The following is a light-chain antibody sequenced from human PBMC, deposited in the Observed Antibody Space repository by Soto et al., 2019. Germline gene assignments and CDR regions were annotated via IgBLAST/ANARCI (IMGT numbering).Light chain of an antibody. CDR2: KAS. CDR1: QSISIW. V-gene: IGKV1-5*03. CDR3: QQYNSDST. Sequence: DIQMTQSPSTLSASVGDRVTITCRASQSISIWLAWYQQKPGKAPKLLIYKASSLESGVPSRFSGSGSGIEFTLTINSLQPDDFATYYCQQYNSDSTFGQGTKVEIK. J-gene: IGKJ1*01.